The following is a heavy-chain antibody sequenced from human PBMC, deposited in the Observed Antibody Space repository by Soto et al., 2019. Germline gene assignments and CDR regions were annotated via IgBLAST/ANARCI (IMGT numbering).Heavy chain of an antibody. V-gene: IGHV3-30*18. CDR2: ISYDGSNK. CDR3: AKVLRITMVRGSMDV. CDR1: GFTFSSYG. J-gene: IGHJ6*02. D-gene: IGHD3-10*01. Sequence: GGSLRLSCAASGFTFSSYGMHWVRQAPGKGLEWVAVISYDGSNKYYADSVKGRFTISRDNSKNTLYLQMNSLRAEDTAVYYCAKVLRITMVRGSMDVWAKGPRSPSP.